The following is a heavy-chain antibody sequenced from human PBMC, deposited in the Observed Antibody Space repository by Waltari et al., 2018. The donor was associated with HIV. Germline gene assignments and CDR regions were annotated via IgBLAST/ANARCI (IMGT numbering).Heavy chain of an antibody. J-gene: IGHJ4*02. Sequence: QVQLVQPGAVVKTAGPSVKVSCKTFGYPFSANYNPWMRQAPGQGPEWMGWINHNSGGTNYAQRFQDRVTLTRDTHISTVFMDLSRLASDDTAVYYCARVPQGRLGELSTYYFDYWGQGSLVIVSS. CDR2: INHNSGGT. CDR3: ARVPQGRLGELSTYYFDY. CDR1: GYPFSANY. V-gene: IGHV1-2*02. D-gene: IGHD3-16*01.